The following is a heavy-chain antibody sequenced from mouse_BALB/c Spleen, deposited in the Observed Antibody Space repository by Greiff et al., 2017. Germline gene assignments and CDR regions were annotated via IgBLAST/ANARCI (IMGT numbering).Heavy chain of an antibody. Sequence: EVKVIESGGGLVQPGGSLNLSCAASGFDFSRYWMSWARQAPGKGQEWIGEINPGSSTINYTPSLKDKFIISRDNAKNTLYLQMSKVRSEDTALYYCARWVYYDYDERCYAMDYWGQGTSVTVSS. D-gene: IGHD2-4*01. J-gene: IGHJ4*01. CDR2: INPGSSTI. CDR3: ARWVYYDYDERCYAMDY. CDR1: GFDFSRYW. V-gene: IGHV4-2*02.